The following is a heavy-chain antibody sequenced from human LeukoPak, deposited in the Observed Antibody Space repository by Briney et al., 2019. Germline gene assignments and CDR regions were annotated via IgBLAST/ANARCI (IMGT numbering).Heavy chain of an antibody. V-gene: IGHV3-74*01. CDR1: GITFSGAW. Sequence: PGGSLRLSCAASGITFSGAWMHWVRQAPGKGLVWVSRINDDGSFRRYANSVKGRFTISRDNAKNTLFLQMDNLRAEDTAVYYCARVSGPGMNEYYHLWGQGTLVTVSS. J-gene: IGHJ1*01. D-gene: IGHD3-10*01. CDR2: INDDGSFR. CDR3: ARVSGPGMNEYYHL.